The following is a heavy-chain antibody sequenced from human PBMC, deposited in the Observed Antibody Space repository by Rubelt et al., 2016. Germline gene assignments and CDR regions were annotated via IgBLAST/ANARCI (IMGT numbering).Heavy chain of an antibody. Sequence: QVQLQQWGAGLLKPSETLSLTCAVYGGSFSGYYWSWIRQPPGKGPEWIGEINHSGSTNYNPSLKSRVTISVDTSKNQFSLRLSSVTAADTAVYYCARGRRGSSSWLGRDYYGMDVWGQGTTVTVSS. CDR2: INHSGST. D-gene: IGHD6-13*01. J-gene: IGHJ6*02. V-gene: IGHV4-34*01. CDR1: GGSFSGYY. CDR3: ARGRRGSSSWLGRDYYGMDV.